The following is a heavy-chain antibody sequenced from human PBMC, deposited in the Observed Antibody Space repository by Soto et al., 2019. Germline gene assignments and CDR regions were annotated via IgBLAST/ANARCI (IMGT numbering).Heavy chain of an antibody. CDR1: GGPMNNYY. D-gene: IGHD3-10*01. Sequence: QVQLQESGPGLVKPSETLSLTCTISGGPMNNYYCSWFRQPRGQGLEWIGYMGYNGFTRYNPSLRSRVAISLDTAKNQFSLTLSSVTAADTALSYCARQGFGELHGLVDVWGQGITVTVSS. CDR3: ARQGFGELHGLVDV. CDR2: MGYNGFT. V-gene: IGHV4-59*08. J-gene: IGHJ6*02.